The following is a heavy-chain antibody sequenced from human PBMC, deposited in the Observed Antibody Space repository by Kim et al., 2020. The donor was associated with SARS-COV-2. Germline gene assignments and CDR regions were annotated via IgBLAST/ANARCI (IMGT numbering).Heavy chain of an antibody. CDR2: IGGAGYST. CDR1: GFPFSLYG. CDR3: AKIIGGG. J-gene: IGHJ4*02. V-gene: IGHV3-23*01. D-gene: IGHD3-16*01. Sequence: GGSLRLSCVASGFPFSLYGMTWVRQAPGKGLEWVSGIGGAGYSTYYADSVKGRFTISRDNSKNTLYLQMNSLRVEDTAIFYCAKIIGGGWGQGTLVTVSS.